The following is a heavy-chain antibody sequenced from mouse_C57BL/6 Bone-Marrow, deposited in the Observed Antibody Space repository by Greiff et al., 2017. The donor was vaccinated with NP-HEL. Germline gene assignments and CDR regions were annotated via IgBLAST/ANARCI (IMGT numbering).Heavy chain of an antibody. CDR1: GFTFSDYY. Sequence: EVKVEESGGGLVQPGGSLKLSCAASGFTFSDYYMYWVRQTPEKRLEWVAYISNGGGSTYYPDTVKGRFTISRDNAKNTLYLQMSRLKSEDTAMYYCARLGRGFDYWGQGTTLTVSS. J-gene: IGHJ2*01. D-gene: IGHD4-1*01. V-gene: IGHV5-12*01. CDR3: ARLGRGFDY. CDR2: ISNGGGST.